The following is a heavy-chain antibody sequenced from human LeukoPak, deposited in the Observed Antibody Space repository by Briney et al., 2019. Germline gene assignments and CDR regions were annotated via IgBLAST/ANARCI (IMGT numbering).Heavy chain of an antibody. V-gene: IGHV3-23*01. CDR1: GFTFSDYY. CDR2: ISGSGGST. CDR3: AKEPRSSSWSIDY. D-gene: IGHD6-13*01. J-gene: IGHJ4*02. Sequence: GGSLRLSCAASGFTFSDYYMSWVRQAPGKGLEWVSAISGSGGSTYYADSVKGRSTISRDNSKNTLYLQMNSLRAEDTAVYYCAKEPRSSSWSIDYWGQGTLVTVSS.